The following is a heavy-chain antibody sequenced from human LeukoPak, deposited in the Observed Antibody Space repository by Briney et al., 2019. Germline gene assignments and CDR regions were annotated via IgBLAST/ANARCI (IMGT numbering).Heavy chain of an antibody. CDR2: ISYDGTNK. D-gene: IGHD3-16*02. Sequence: PGTSLSLSCAASGFMFSNYGMHWVRQAPGKGLEWVAVISYDGTNKYYADSVKGRFTISRDNSKNTLYLQMNSLRAEDTAVYYCAKGNSYYDYVWGSYRLMDYWGQGTLVTVSS. V-gene: IGHV3-30*18. CDR3: AKGNSYYDYVWGSYRLMDY. J-gene: IGHJ4*02. CDR1: GFMFSNYG.